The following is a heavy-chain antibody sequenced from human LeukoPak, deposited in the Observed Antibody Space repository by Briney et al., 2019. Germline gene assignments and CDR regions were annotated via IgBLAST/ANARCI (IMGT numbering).Heavy chain of an antibody. J-gene: IGHJ4*02. D-gene: IGHD3-16*02. CDR1: GGSISSGSYY. Sequence: PSQTLSLTCTVSGGSISSGSYYWSWIRQPAGKGLEWIGRIYTSGSTNYNPSLKRRVTISVDASKNQFSLKLSSVTAADTAVYYCARVIPYYFDYWGQGTLVTVSS. V-gene: IGHV4-61*02. CDR3: ARVIPYYFDY. CDR2: IYTSGST.